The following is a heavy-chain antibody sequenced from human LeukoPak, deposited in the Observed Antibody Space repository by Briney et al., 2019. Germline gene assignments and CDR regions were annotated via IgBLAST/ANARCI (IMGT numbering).Heavy chain of an antibody. V-gene: IGHV4-61*02. CDR3: ASGTVTHDFDY. Sequence: SQTLSLTCTVSGGSISSGSYYWSWIRQPAGKGLEWIGRIYTSGSTNYNPSLKSRVTISVDTSKNQFPLKLSSVTAADTAVYYCASGTVTHDFDYWGQGTLVTVSS. CDR1: GGSISSGSYY. CDR2: IYTSGST. D-gene: IGHD4-11*01. J-gene: IGHJ4*02.